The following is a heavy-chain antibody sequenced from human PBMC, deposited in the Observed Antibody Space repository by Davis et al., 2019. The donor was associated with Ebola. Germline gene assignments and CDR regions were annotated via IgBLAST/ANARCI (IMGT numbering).Heavy chain of an antibody. D-gene: IGHD2/OR15-2a*01. J-gene: IGHJ4*02. CDR1: GLTFSNSW. CDR2: IKQDGSEK. V-gene: IGHV3-7*03. Sequence: GESLKISCAASGLTFSNSWMSWVRQAPGTGLEWVAHIKQDGSEKDYVESVKGRFTISRDNAKNSLYLQMNSLRAEDTAVYYCTRGGIYWGQGTLVTVSS. CDR3: TRGGIY.